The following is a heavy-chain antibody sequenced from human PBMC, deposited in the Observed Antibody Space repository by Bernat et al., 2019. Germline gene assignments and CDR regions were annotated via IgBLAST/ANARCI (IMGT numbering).Heavy chain of an antibody. D-gene: IGHD3-10*01. CDR3: AKGLGGNGDCYYYMDV. CDR1: GFTFSNYA. V-gene: IGHV3-23*01. J-gene: IGHJ6*03. Sequence: EVQLSESGGGLVQPGGSLRLSCAASGFTFSNYAMSWVRQVPGKGLEWVSAIGGRGGSTYYADSVKGRFTISRDNSKDTLYLQMNSLGAEDTAVYYCAKGLGGNGDCYYYMDVWGKGTTVTVSS. CDR2: IGGRGGST.